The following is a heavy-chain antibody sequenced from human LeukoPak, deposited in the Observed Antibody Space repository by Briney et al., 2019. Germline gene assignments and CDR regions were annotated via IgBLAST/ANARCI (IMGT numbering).Heavy chain of an antibody. V-gene: IGHV4-30-4*08. CDR2: IYYSGST. CDR3: ARARWQWLAHAFDI. J-gene: IGHJ3*02. D-gene: IGHD6-19*01. CDR1: GGSISSGDYY. Sequence: SETLSLTCTVSGGSISSGDYYWSWIRQPPGKGLEWIGYIYYSGSTYYNPSLKSRVTISVDTSKNQLSLKLSSVTAADTAVYYCARARWQWLAHAFDIWGQGTMVTVSA.